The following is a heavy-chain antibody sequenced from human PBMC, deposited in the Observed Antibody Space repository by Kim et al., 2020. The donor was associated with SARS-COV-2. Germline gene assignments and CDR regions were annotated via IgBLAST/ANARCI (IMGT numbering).Heavy chain of an antibody. D-gene: IGHD6-13*01. V-gene: IGHV4-59*01. J-gene: IGHJ6*02. Sequence: SETLSLTCTVSGGSISTYYWSWIRQPPGKALEWIGYIYYRGSTNYNPSVKSRVTISVDTSKNQFSLKLSSVTAADTAVYYCARDSGYSSSWDHYYYGMDVWGLGTTVTVSS. CDR1: GGSISTYY. CDR2: IYYRGST. CDR3: ARDSGYSSSWDHYYYGMDV.